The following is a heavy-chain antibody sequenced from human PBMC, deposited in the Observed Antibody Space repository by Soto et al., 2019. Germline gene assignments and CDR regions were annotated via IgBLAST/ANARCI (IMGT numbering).Heavy chain of an antibody. CDR1: GFTFSSYG. D-gene: IGHD2-2*01. Sequence: PGGSLRLSCAASGFTFSSYGMHWVRQAPGKGLEWVAVIWYDGSNKYYADSVKGRFTISRDNSKNTLYLQMNSLRAEDTAVYYCAREAVDYYYGMGVWGQGTTVTVSS. J-gene: IGHJ6*02. CDR3: AREAVDYYYGMGV. V-gene: IGHV3-33*01. CDR2: IWYDGSNK.